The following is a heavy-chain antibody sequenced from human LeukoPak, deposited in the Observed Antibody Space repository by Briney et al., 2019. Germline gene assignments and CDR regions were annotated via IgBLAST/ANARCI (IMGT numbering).Heavy chain of an antibody. CDR3: ASETGTTVNFDY. D-gene: IGHD1-7*01. Sequence: SETLSLTCTVSGGSISSSSYYWGWIRQPPGKGLEWIGSIYYSGSTYYNPSLKSRVTISVGTSKNQFSLKLSSVTAAGTAVYYCASETGTTVNFDYWGQGTLVTVSS. CDR1: GGSISSSSYY. V-gene: IGHV4-39*07. J-gene: IGHJ4*02. CDR2: IYYSGST.